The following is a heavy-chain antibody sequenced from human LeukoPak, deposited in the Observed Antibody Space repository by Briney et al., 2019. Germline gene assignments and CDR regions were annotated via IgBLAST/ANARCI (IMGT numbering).Heavy chain of an antibody. V-gene: IGHV1-58*02. Sequence: SVKVSCKASGFTFTSSAMQWVRQARGQRLEWIGWIVVGRGNTNYAQKFQERVTITRDMSTSTGYMELSGLRSEDTAVYYCAADKGYCGGDCFSYWGQGTLVTVSS. J-gene: IGHJ4*02. CDR2: IVVGRGNT. CDR3: AADKGYCGGDCFSY. CDR1: GFTFTSSA. D-gene: IGHD2-21*02.